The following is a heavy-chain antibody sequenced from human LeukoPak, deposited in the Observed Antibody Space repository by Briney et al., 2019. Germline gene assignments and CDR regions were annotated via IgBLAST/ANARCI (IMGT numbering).Heavy chain of an antibody. Sequence: GASVKVSCKASGYTFTSYYMHWVRQAPGQGLEWMGIINPSGGSTSYAQKFQGRVTITADKSTSTAYMELSSLRSEDTAVYYCARERITGTLYYMDVWGKGTTVTVSS. J-gene: IGHJ6*03. CDR1: GYTFTSYY. V-gene: IGHV1-46*01. CDR3: ARERITGTLYYMDV. CDR2: INPSGGST. D-gene: IGHD1-7*01.